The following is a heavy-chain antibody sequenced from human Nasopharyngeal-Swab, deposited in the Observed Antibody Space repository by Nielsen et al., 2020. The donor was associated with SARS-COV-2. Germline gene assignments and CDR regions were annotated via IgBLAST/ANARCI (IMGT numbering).Heavy chain of an antibody. CDR3: AKDLRGPYFF. V-gene: IGHV3-23*01. J-gene: IGHJ4*02. Sequence: GGSLRLSCVASGYSFRTYGMSWVRQAPGKGLEWVAAISGSGDISGSGGSTYYADSVQGRFTISRDNSKNTLSLQMNGLGAEDTAVYYCAKDLRGPYFFWGQGTLVTVSS. CDR1: GYSFRTYG. D-gene: IGHD2/OR15-2a*01. CDR2: ISGSGDISGSGGST.